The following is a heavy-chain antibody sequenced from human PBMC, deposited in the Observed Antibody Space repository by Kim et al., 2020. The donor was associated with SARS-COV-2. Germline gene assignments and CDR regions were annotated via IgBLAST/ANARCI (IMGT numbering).Heavy chain of an antibody. CDR3: ARVYLQDYADPDEIKAYCGGDCYPDY. Sequence: ASVKVSCKASGYTFTSYGISWVRQAPGQGLEWMGWISAYNGNTNYAQKLQGRVTMTTDTSTSTAYMELRSLRSDDTAVYYCARVYLQDYADPDEIKAYCGGDCYPDYWGQGTLVTVSS. J-gene: IGHJ4*02. CDR1: GYTFTSYG. CDR2: ISAYNGNT. D-gene: IGHD2-21*02. V-gene: IGHV1-18*01.